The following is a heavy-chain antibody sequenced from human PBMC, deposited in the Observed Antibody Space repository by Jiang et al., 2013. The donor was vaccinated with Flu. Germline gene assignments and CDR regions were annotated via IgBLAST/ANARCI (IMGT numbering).Heavy chain of an antibody. D-gene: IGHD1-26*01. CDR3: GLLAAGHDIEY. CDR1: GFTFSSRW. V-gene: IGHV3-7*03. Sequence: LSCAVSGFTFSSRWMSWVRQAPERGLEWVALMNPGGSDKYYVDSVKGRFAISRDNSKNSLYLHMSSLRAEDTAVYYCGLLAAGHDIEYWGQGTLVTVSS. J-gene: IGHJ4*02. CDR2: MNPGGSDK.